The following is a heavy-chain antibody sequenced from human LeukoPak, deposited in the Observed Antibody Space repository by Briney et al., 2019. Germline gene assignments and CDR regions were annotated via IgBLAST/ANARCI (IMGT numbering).Heavy chain of an antibody. D-gene: IGHD3-10*01. V-gene: IGHV4-39*07. CDR1: GGSISSGSYC. CDR3: ARSYYYGSGSFVY. J-gene: IGHJ4*02. Sequence: PSETLSLTCTVSGGSISSGSYCWSWIRQPPGKGLEWIGEINHSGSTNNNPSLKSRVTISVDTSKNQFSLKLSSVTAADTAVYYCARSYYYGSGSFVYWGQGTLVTVSS. CDR2: INHSGST.